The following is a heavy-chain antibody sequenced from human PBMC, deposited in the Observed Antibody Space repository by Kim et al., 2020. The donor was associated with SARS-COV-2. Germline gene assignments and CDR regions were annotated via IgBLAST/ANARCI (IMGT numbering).Heavy chain of an antibody. D-gene: IGHD6-6*01. CDR2: ISSSSSYI. J-gene: IGHJ4*02. CDR1: GFTFSSYS. V-gene: IGHV3-21*01. Sequence: GGSLRLSCAASGFTFSSYSMNWVRQAPGKGLEWVSSISSSSSYIYYADSVKGRFTISRDNAKNSLYLQMNSLRAEDTAVYYCARGVELPSIAIDYWGQGTLVTVSS. CDR3: ARGVELPSIAIDY.